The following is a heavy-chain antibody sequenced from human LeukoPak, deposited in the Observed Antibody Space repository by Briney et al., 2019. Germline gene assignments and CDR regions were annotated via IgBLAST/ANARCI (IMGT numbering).Heavy chain of an antibody. CDR3: TAIRPDY. D-gene: IGHD2-21*02. CDR2: IKSDVSNT. V-gene: IGHV3-74*01. Sequence: GGSLRLSCAASGFTFDDYNMIWVRQAPGKGLVWVARIKSDVSNTDYAASVKGRFTISRDDANNILYLQMNSLRVEDTAVYYCTAIRPDYWGQGTVVTVSS. J-gene: IGHJ4*02. CDR1: GFTFDDYN.